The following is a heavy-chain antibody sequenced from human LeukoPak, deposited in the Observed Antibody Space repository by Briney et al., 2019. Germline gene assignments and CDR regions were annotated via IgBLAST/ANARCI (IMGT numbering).Heavy chain of an antibody. V-gene: IGHV3-7*03. J-gene: IGHJ6*02. CDR3: ARGGGLGV. CDR1: GFTFSSYW. Sequence: GGSLRLSCAASGFTFSSYWMNWARQAPGKGLEWVASINHNGNVSYYVDSVKGRFTISRDNAKNSLYLQMSNLRAEDTAVYFCARGGGLGVWGQGATVTVSS. D-gene: IGHD3-16*01. CDR2: INHNGNVS.